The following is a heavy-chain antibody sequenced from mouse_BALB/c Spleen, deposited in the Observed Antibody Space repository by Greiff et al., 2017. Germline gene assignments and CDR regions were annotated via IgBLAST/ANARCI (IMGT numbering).Heavy chain of an antibody. Sequence: QVQLQQSGPGLVQPSQSLSITCTVSGFSLTSYGVHWVRQSPGKGLEWLGVIWSGGSTDYNSALKSRLSISKDNSKSQVFLKMNSLQTDDTARYYCAKSGVRRPYFDVWGAGTTVTVSS. J-gene: IGHJ1*01. CDR3: AKSGVRRPYFDV. D-gene: IGHD2-14*01. CDR2: IWSGGST. V-gene: IGHV2-4-1*01. CDR1: GFSLTSYG.